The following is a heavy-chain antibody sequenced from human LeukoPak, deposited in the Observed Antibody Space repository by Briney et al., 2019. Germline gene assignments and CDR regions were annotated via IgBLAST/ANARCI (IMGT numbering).Heavy chain of an antibody. V-gene: IGHV1-2*02. CDR1: GYTFTGYY. Sequence: ASVKVFCKASGYTFTGYYMHWVRQAPGQGREWMGWINPNSGGTNYAQKFQGRVTMTRDTSISTAYLQWSSLKASDTAMYYCASQNNQYYDFWSGYTTFAFDIWGQGTMVTVSS. CDR2: INPNSGGT. J-gene: IGHJ3*02. CDR3: ASQNNQYYDFWSGYTTFAFDI. D-gene: IGHD3-3*01.